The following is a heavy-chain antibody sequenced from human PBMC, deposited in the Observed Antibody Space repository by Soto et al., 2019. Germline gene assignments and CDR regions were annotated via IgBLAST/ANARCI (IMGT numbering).Heavy chain of an antibody. D-gene: IGHD3-10*01. CDR2: FDPEDGET. CDR1: GYTLTELS. CDR3: ATGRGVAQAFDI. J-gene: IGHJ3*02. V-gene: IGHV1-24*01. Sequence: ASVKVSCKVSGYTLTELSMHWVRQAPGKGLEWMGGFDPEDGETIYAQKFQGRVTMTEDTSTDTAYMELSSLRSEDAAVYYCATGRGVAQAFDIWGQGTMVTVSS.